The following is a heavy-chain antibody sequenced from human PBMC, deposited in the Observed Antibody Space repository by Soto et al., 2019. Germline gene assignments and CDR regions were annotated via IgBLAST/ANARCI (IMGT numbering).Heavy chain of an antibody. CDR1: GFTFSSYA. Sequence: GGSLRLSCAASGFTFSSYAMHWVRQAPGKGLEWVAVISYDGSNKYYADSVKGRFTISRDNSKNTLYLQMNSLRAEDTAVYYCAREPYPDYYYYGMDVWGQGTTVTVSS. CDR2: ISYDGSNK. CDR3: AREPYPDYYYYGMDV. J-gene: IGHJ6*02. V-gene: IGHV3-30-3*01.